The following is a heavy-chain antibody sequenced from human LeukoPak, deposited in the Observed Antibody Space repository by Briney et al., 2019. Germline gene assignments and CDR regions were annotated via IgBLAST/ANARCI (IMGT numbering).Heavy chain of an antibody. D-gene: IGHD6-19*01. CDR1: GFTFSSYW. V-gene: IGHV3-21*01. CDR3: ARATTPSLVVAGNY. Sequence: GGSLRLSCAASGFTFSSYWMSWVRQAPGKGLEWVSSISSSSSYIYYADSVKGRFTISRDNAKNSLYLQMNSLRAEDTAVYYCARATTPSLVVAGNYWGQGTLVTVSS. J-gene: IGHJ4*02. CDR2: ISSSSSYI.